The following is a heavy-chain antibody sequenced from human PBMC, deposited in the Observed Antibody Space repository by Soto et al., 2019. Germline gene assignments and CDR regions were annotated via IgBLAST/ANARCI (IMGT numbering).Heavy chain of an antibody. Sequence: EVQLLESGGGLVQPGGSLRLSCAASGFTFSSYAMSWVRQAPGKGLEWVSAISGSGGRTYYEDYVKGRFTISRDNSKNTLYLQMNSLRAEDTAVYYCSRDGWYGDDYSYPYGIDVWGQGTTVTVSS. CDR2: ISGSGGRT. D-gene: IGHD4-17*01. J-gene: IGHJ6*02. CDR1: GFTFSSYA. V-gene: IGHV3-23*01. CDR3: SRDGWYGDDYSYPYGIDV.